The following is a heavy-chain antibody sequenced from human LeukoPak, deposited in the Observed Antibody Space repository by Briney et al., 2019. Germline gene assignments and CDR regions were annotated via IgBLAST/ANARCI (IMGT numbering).Heavy chain of an antibody. V-gene: IGHV3-23*01. CDR1: GFTFSSYA. Sequence: GGSLRLSCAAWGFTFSSYAMNWVRQAPGKGLEWVSGMNGSGGNTYYAGSVKGRFTISRDNSKNTLYLQMNSLRAEDTAVYYCARPSGTNWFGPWGQGTLVTVSS. D-gene: IGHD1-1*01. CDR3: ARPSGTNWFGP. CDR2: MNGSGGNT. J-gene: IGHJ5*02.